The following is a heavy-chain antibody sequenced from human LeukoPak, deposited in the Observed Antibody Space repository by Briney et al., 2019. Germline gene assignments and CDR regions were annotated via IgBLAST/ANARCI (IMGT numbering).Heavy chain of an antibody. CDR2: IIPLFGTA. V-gene: IGHV1-69*01. J-gene: IGHJ5*02. Sequence: GSSVKVSCKASGGTFSSYAISWLRQAPGQGLEWTGGIIPLFGTANYAQKFQGRVTITADESTSTAYMELSSLRSEDTAVYYCARAGDGYSAYNWFDPWGQGTLVTVSS. CDR3: ARAGDGYSAYNWFDP. CDR1: GGTFSSYA. D-gene: IGHD5-24*01.